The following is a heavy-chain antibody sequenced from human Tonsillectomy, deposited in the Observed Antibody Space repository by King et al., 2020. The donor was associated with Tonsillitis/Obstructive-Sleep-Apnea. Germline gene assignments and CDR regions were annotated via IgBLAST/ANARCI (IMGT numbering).Heavy chain of an antibody. CDR2: IYWDDDK. CDR1: GFSLSTSGVG. D-gene: IGHD1-26*01. J-gene: IGHJ5*02. CDR3: ARQPPSVSYYYNWFDP. V-gene: IGHV2-5*02. Sequence: TLKESGPTLVKPTQTLTLTCTFSGFSLSTSGVGVGWIRQPPGKALEWLALIYWDDDKRYRPSLKSRLTITKDTSKNQVVLTMTNMDPVDTATYYCARQPPSVSYYYNWFDPWGQGTLVTVSS.